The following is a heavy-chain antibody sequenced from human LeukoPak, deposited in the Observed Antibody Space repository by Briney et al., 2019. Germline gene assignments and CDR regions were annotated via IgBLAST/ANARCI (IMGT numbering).Heavy chain of an antibody. J-gene: IGHJ4*02. CDR2: INPNGGGT. D-gene: IGHD3-3*01. CDR3: ARERKITIFGVACDY. Sequence: ASVKVSCKASGYTFAGYYIHWVRQAPGQGLEWMGRINPNGGGTNYAQKFQGRVTMTSDTSISTAYMELSRLRSGDTAVYYCARERKITIFGVACDYWGQGTLVTVSS. V-gene: IGHV1-2*06. CDR1: GYTFAGYY.